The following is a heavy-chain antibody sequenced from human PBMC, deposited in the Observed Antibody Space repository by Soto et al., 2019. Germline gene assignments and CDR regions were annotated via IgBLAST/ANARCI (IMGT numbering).Heavy chain of an antibody. Sequence: SGPTLVNPTQTLTLTCTFSGFSLSASRMSISWIRQPPGKALEWLARIDWDDAKYFNTSLKTRLTVSKDTSKTQVVLTMTNMDPVDTGTYYCARMIFGRSGAYSFDSWGQ. J-gene: IGHJ4*02. V-gene: IGHV2-70*11. D-gene: IGHD3-3*01. CDR1: GFSLSASRMS. CDR3: ARMIFGRSGAYSFDS. CDR2: IDWDDAK.